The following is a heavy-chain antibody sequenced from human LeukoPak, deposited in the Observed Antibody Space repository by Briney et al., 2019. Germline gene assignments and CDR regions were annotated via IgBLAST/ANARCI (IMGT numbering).Heavy chain of an antibody. J-gene: IGHJ4*02. CDR1: GFTFSSYA. CDR2: ISGSGGST. D-gene: IGHD3-22*01. V-gene: IGHV3-23*01. Sequence: PGGSLRLSCAASGFTFSSYAMSWVRQAPGKGLEWVSAISGSGGSTYYADSVKGRFTISRDNSKNTLYLQMNSLRAEDTAVYYCAKDHSPGYYYDSSGYYFDYWGQGTLVTVSS. CDR3: AKDHSPGYYYDSSGYYFDY.